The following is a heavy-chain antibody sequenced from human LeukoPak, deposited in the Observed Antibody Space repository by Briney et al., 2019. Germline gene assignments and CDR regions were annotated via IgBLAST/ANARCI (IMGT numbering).Heavy chain of an antibody. V-gene: IGHV4-59*01. CDR2: IYYSGST. D-gene: IGHD3-22*01. CDR3: ARVDDSSGSMFDY. CDR1: GGSISSYY. J-gene: IGHJ4*02. Sequence: SETLSLTCTVSGGSISSYYWSWIRQPPGKGLEWMGYIYYSGSTNYNPSLKSRVTISVDTSKNQFSLKLSSVTAADTAVYYCARVDDSSGSMFDYWGQGTLVTVSS.